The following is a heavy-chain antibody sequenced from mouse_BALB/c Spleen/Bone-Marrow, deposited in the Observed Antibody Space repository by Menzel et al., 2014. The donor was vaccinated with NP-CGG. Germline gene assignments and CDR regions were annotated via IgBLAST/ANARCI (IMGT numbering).Heavy chain of an antibody. CDR1: GYSFTGYN. CDR2: VDPYYGGT. V-gene: IGHV1-39*01. J-gene: IGHJ1*01. Sequence: VQLKESGPELEKPGASVKISCKASGYSFTGYNMNWVKQSNGKSLEWIGNVDPYYGGTSYNQKFKGKATLTVDKSSSTAYMQLKSLTSEDSAVYYCATYGYSYWYFDVLGAGTTVTVSS. D-gene: IGHD1-1*01. CDR3: ATYGYSYWYFDV.